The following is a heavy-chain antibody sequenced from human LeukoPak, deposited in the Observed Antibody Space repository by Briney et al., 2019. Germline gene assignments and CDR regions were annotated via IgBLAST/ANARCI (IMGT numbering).Heavy chain of an antibody. CDR1: GFTFSSYW. V-gene: IGHV3-7*01. Sequence: GGSLRLSCAASGFTFSSYWMSWVRQAPGKGLEWVANIKQDGSEKYYVDSVKGRFTISRDNAKNSLYLQMNSLRAEDTAVYYCARGHNYSGSGSYYKGGWFDPWGQGTLVTVSS. D-gene: IGHD3-10*01. J-gene: IGHJ5*02. CDR2: IKQDGSEK. CDR3: ARGHNYSGSGSYYKGGWFDP.